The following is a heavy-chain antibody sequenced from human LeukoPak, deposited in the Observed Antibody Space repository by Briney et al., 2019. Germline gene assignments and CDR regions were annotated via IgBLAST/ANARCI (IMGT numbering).Heavy chain of an antibody. J-gene: IGHJ5*02. D-gene: IGHD6-13*01. V-gene: IGHV1-2*02. CDR3: ARDDRSSSGLYNWFDP. Sequence: ASVKVSCKASGYTFTGYYMHWVRQAPGQGLEWMGWINPNSGGTNYAQKFQGRVTMTRDTSISTAYMELSRLRSDDTAVYYCARDDRSSSGLYNWFDPWGQGTLVTVSS. CDR2: INPNSGGT. CDR1: GYTFTGYY.